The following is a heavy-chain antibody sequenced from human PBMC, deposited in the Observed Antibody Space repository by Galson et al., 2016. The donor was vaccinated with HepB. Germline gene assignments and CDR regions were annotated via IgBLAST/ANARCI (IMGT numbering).Heavy chain of an antibody. D-gene: IGHD1-26*01. Sequence: SLRLSCAASGFTVSSNYMTWVRQAPGKGLEWVSSIYSGDRTYYADSVKGRFTISRHNSENTLYLQMNSLRTEDTAVYYCVRSAYSRSYFDYWGQGTLVTVSS. CDR3: VRSAYSRSYFDY. CDR1: GFTVSSNY. V-gene: IGHV3-53*04. CDR2: IYSGDRT. J-gene: IGHJ4*02.